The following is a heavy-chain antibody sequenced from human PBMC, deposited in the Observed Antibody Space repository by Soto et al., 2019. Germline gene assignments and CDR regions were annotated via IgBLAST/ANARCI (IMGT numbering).Heavy chain of an antibody. J-gene: IGHJ4*02. CDR3: AKSRVGYYDSSGYPFPFDY. V-gene: IGHV3-23*01. CDR2: ISGSGGST. Sequence: PGGSLRLSCAASGFTFSSYAMSWVRQAPGKGLEWVSAISGSGGSTYYADSVKGRFTISRDNSKNTLYLQMNSLRAEDTAVYYCAKSRVGYYDSSGYPFPFDYWGQGTLVTVSS. D-gene: IGHD3-22*01. CDR1: GFTFSSYA.